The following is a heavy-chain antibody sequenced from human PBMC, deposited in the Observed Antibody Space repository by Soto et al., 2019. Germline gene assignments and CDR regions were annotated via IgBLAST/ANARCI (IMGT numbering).Heavy chain of an antibody. V-gene: IGHV3-23*01. J-gene: IGHJ6*02. D-gene: IGHD6-6*01. CDR3: APLSPSGTGHYTMDV. Sequence: LRLSCAASGFPFSSYAMSWVRQAPGKGLEWVSLISGGGDITYYADSVNGRFTISRDNSKNTLYLQMNGLSAEDTAIYYCAPLSPSGTGHYTMDVWGQGTTVTVSS. CDR1: GFPFSSYA. CDR2: ISGGGDIT.